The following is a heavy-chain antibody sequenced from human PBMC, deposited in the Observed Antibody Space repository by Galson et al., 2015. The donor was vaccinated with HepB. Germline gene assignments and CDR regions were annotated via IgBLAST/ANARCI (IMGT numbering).Heavy chain of an antibody. CDR2: ISGSGGST. V-gene: IGHV3-23*01. CDR1: GFTFSSYA. D-gene: IGHD3-22*01. J-gene: IGHJ4*02. Sequence: SLRLSCAASGFTFSSYAMSWVRQAPGKGLEWVSAISGSGGSTYYADSVKGRFTISRDNSKNTLYLQMNSLRAEDTAVYYCAKSDYYDSSGYSYYFDYWGQGTLVTVSS. CDR3: AKSDYYDSSGYSYYFDY.